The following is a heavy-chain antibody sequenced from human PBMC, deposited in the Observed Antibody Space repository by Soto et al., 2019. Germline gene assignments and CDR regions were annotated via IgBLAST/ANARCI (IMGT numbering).Heavy chain of an antibody. CDR2: FDPEDGET. CDR1: GYTLTELS. V-gene: IGHV1-24*01. D-gene: IGHD3-22*01. CDR3: ATCHSSLRADSSGYYYGY. J-gene: IGHJ4*02. Sequence: ASVKVSCKVSGYTLTELSMHWVRQAPGKGLEWMGGFDPEDGETIYAQKFQGRVTMTEDTSTDTAYMELSSLRSEDTAVYYCATCHSSLRADSSGYYYGYSGQGTLVTVSS.